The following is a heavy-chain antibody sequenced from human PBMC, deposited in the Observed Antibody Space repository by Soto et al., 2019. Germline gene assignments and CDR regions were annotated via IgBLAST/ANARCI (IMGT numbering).Heavy chain of an antibody. Sequence: QITLKESGPTLVKPTQTLTLTCTVSGFSLSSDGEVVAWIRQPPGKALEWLALIYWDDDKRYSPSLKTRLTSYKATSTNQVVLTMTNMDPVDTATYYCAHAYGGTSWPNDALDVWGQGTVVTVSS. CDR2: IYWDDDK. V-gene: IGHV2-5*02. CDR1: GFSLSSDGEV. D-gene: IGHD2-2*01. CDR3: AHAYGGTSWPNDALDV. J-gene: IGHJ3*01.